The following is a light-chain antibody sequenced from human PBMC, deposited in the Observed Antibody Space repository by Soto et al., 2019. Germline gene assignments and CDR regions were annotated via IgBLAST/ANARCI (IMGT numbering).Light chain of an antibody. CDR3: GSYTSTYVRI. J-gene: IGLJ1*01. CDR2: EVT. V-gene: IGLV2-14*01. Sequence: QSALTQPASVFGSPGQSITISCTGTSSDVGRYNYVSWYQQYPGRAPKLIIYEVTNRPSGVSDRFSGSKSGNVASLTVSGLQAADEADYYCGSYTSTYVRIFGTGTKVTVL. CDR1: SSDVGRYNY.